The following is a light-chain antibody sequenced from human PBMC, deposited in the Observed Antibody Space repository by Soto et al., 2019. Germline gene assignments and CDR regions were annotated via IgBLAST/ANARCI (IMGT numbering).Light chain of an antibody. CDR3: QQYYDTPIT. CDR1: QSVLYNSDNKNY. V-gene: IGKV4-1*01. J-gene: IGKJ4*01. Sequence: DIVMTQSPDSLAVSLGERATINCKSSQSVLYNSDNKNYVRLFQQRPGHPPKLLIYWASTRESGVPYRFRGPGSGTDFTLTILSLQAEDVAVYDCQQYYDTPITFGGETNVAIK. CDR2: WAS.